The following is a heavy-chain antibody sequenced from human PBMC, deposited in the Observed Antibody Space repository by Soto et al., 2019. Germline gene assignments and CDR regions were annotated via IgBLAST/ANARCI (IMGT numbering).Heavy chain of an antibody. J-gene: IGHJ6*02. D-gene: IGHD3-22*01. Sequence: SETLSLTCTVSGGSISSYYWSWIRQHPGKGLEWIGYIYYSGSTYYNPSLKSRVTISVDTSKNQFSLKLSSVTAADTAVYYCARDHYYDSSGYYYLGYGMDVWGQGTTVTVSS. CDR3: ARDHYYDSSGYYYLGYGMDV. V-gene: IGHV4-59*06. CDR2: IYYSGST. CDR1: GGSISSYY.